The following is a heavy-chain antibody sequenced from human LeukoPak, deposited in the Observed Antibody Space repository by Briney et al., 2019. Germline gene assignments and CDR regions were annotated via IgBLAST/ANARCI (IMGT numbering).Heavy chain of an antibody. J-gene: IGHJ6*02. CDR3: ARVKRGYSYGLYYYYGMDV. CDR2: MNPNSGNT. V-gene: IGHV1-8*01. D-gene: IGHD5-18*01. Sequence: ASVKVSCEASGYTFTSYDINWVREATGQGLEWMGWMNPNSGNTGYAQKFQGRVTMTRNTSISTAYMELSSLRSEDTAVYYCARVKRGYSYGLYYYYGMDVWGQGTTVTVSS. CDR1: GYTFTSYD.